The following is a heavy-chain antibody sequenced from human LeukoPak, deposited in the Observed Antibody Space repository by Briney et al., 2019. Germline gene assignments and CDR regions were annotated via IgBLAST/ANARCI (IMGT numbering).Heavy chain of an antibody. V-gene: IGHV3-7*01. CDR1: GFTFSSYA. Sequence: GGSLRLSCAASGFTFSSYAMSWVRQAPGKGLEWVANIKQDGSEKYYVDSVKGRFTISRDNAKNSLYLQMNSLRAEDTAVYYCARNSGSHPWGQGTLVTVSS. CDR2: IKQDGSEK. J-gene: IGHJ5*02. D-gene: IGHD1-26*01. CDR3: ARNSGSHP.